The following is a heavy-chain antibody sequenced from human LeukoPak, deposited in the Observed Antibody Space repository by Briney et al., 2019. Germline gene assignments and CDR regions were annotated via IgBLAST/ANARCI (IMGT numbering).Heavy chain of an antibody. V-gene: IGHV1-18*01. CDR2: ISVYNGNT. J-gene: IGHJ4*02. CDR1: GYAFTSYG. D-gene: IGHD3-10*01. Sequence: ASVKVSCKASGYAFTSYGISWVRQVPGQGLEWMGWISVYNGNTKYAQKVQGRVTMTTGTSTSTAYMELRSLRSDDTAVYYCAREGSGPVIWFAPPQRRLDYWGQGTLVIVSS. CDR3: AREGSGPVIWFAPPQRRLDY.